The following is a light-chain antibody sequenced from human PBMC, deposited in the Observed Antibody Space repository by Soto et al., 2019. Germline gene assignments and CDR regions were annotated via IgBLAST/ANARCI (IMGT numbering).Light chain of an antibody. CDR2: SNN. V-gene: IGLV1-44*01. CDR3: ASWDDSLNGYV. J-gene: IGLJ1*01. Sequence: QSVLTQSPSASGTPGQRATISCSGSSSNIGSIPVNWYQQFPGTAPKLLIYSNNQRPSGVPDRFPGSKSGTSASLAISGLQSEDEADYYCASWDDSLNGYVFGTGTKVTVL. CDR1: SSNIGSIP.